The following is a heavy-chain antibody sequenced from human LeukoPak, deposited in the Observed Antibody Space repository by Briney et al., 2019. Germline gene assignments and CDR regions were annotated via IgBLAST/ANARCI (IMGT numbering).Heavy chain of an antibody. CDR1: GGSFSDYS. Sequence: SETLSLTCAVYGGSFSDYSWSWIRQPPGKGLEWIGEINPSGGTNHNPSLMSRVTISVDTSKNQFSLKLSSVTAADTAVYYCARGVATAMGPYFDYWGQGTLATVSS. J-gene: IGHJ4*02. V-gene: IGHV4-34*01. CDR2: INPSGGT. CDR3: ARGVATAMGPYFDY. D-gene: IGHD2-21*02.